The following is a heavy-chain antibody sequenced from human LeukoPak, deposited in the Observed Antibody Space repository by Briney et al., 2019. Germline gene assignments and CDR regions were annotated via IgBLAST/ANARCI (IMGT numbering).Heavy chain of an antibody. CDR2: INHSGST. D-gene: IGHD3-10*01. J-gene: IGHJ4*02. Sequence: SETLSLTCAVYGGSFSGYYWSWIRQPPGKGLEWIGEINHSGSTNYNPSLKSRVTISVDTSKNQFSLKLSSVTAADTAVYYCARGPTYGSGSYVLYWGQGTLVTVSS. V-gene: IGHV4-34*01. CDR1: GGSFSGYY. CDR3: ARGPTYGSGSYVLY.